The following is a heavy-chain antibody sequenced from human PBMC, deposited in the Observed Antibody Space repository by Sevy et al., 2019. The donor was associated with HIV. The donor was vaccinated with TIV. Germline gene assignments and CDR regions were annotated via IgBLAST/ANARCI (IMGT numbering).Heavy chain of an antibody. CDR2: ISSSSSYI. Sequence: GGSLRLSCAASGFTFSSYSMNWVRQAPGKGLEWVSSISSSSSYIYYADSVKGRFTISRDNAKNSLYLQMNSLRAEDTAVYYCARDRTAAPPDWFDPRGQGTLVTVSS. CDR1: GFTFSSYS. D-gene: IGHD6-13*01. J-gene: IGHJ5*02. V-gene: IGHV3-21*01. CDR3: ARDRTAAPPDWFDP.